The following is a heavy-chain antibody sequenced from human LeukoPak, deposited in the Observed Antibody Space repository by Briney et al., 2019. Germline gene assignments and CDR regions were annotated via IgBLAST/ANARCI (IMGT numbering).Heavy chain of an antibody. CDR2: IKQDGSEK. CDR1: GFTFSSYW. Sequence: GGSLRLSCAASGFTFSSYWMSWVRQAPGKGREWVANIKQDGSEKYYVDSVKGRFTISRDNGKNSLYLQMNSLRAEDTAVYYCARDSSEKYYYYMDVWGKGTTVTVSS. CDR3: ARDSSEKYYYYMDV. J-gene: IGHJ6*03. V-gene: IGHV3-7*01.